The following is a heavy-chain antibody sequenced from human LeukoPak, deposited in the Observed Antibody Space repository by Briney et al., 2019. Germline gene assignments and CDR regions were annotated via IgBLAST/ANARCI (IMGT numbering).Heavy chain of an antibody. J-gene: IGHJ3*02. CDR2: INPNTGDT. CDR1: GYTFTDYY. Sequence: GASVKVSCKASGYTFTDYYIHWVRQAPAQGLEWMGWINPNTGDTNYAQKFQGRVTMTRDTSISTVYMELSRLRSDDTAVYYCARRIAAPGNDAFDIWGQGTMVTVSS. CDR3: ARRIAAPGNDAFDI. V-gene: IGHV1-2*02. D-gene: IGHD6-13*01.